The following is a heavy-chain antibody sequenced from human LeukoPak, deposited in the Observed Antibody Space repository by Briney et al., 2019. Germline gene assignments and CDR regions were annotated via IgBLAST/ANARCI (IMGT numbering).Heavy chain of an antibody. J-gene: IGHJ3*02. CDR3: ARDWGSGWIDAFDI. CDR2: IYYSGST. V-gene: IGHV4-39*07. CDR1: GGSISSSSYY. Sequence: SETLSLTCTVSGGSISSSSYYWGWIRQPPGKGLEWIGSIYYSGSTYYNPSLKSRVTISVDTSKNQFSLKLSSVTAADTAVYYCARDWGSGWIDAFDIWGQGAMVTVSS. D-gene: IGHD6-19*01.